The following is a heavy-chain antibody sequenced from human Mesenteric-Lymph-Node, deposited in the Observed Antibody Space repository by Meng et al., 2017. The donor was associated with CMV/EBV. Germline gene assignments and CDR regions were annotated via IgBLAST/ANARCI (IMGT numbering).Heavy chain of an antibody. V-gene: IGHV3-7*01. CDR3: ARVSSEDFWSGRYPSGCYGMDV. CDR1: GFLFSSYT. CDR2: IKEDGTDK. Sequence: GESLKISCAASGFLFSSYTMHWVRQAPGKGLEWVANIKEDGTDKYYVVSVRGRFTISRDNAKNSLYLQMNSLRVEDTAVYYCARVSSEDFWSGRYPSGCYGMDVWGQGTTVTVSS. D-gene: IGHD3-3*01. J-gene: IGHJ6*02.